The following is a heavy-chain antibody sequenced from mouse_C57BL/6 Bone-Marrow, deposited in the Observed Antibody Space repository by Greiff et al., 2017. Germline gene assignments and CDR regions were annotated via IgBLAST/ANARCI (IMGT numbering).Heavy chain of an antibody. D-gene: IGHD2-4*01. J-gene: IGHJ2*01. CDR3: AREGGYDYDGDFDY. V-gene: IGHV1-61*01. Sequence: VKLQQPGAELVRPGSSVKLSCKASGYTFTSYWMDWVKQRPGQGLEWIGNIYPSDSEIHYNQKFKDKATLTVDKSSSTAYMQLSSLTSEDSAVYYCAREGGYDYDGDFDYWGQGTTLTVSS. CDR1: GYTFTSYW. CDR2: IYPSDSEI.